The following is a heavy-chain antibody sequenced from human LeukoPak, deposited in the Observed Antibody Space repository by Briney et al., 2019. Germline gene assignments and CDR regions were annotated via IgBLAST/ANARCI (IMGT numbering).Heavy chain of an antibody. CDR1: AYPFTSYG. J-gene: IGHJ4*02. CDR2: ISGYNGDT. D-gene: IGHD1-26*01. CDR3: AGLHPLASGSYFDY. V-gene: IGHV1-18*01. Sequence: SVKVSCKTSAYPFTSYGINWVLQAPGQGLEWMGWISGYNGDTNSAQKLQGRVTMTTDTSTSTAYMELRSLRSDDTAMYYCAGLHPLASGSYFDYWGQGTLVTVSS.